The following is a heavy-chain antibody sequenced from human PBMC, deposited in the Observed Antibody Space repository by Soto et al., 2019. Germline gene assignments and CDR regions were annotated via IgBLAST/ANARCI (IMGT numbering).Heavy chain of an antibody. CDR3: ARSETGTEDYFDY. CDR1: GGTFSSYA. V-gene: IGHV1-69*13. Sequence: SVKVSCKASGGTFSSYAISWVRQAPGQGLEWMGGIIPIFGTANYAQKFQGRVTITADESTSTAYMELSSLRSEDTAVYYCARSETGTEDYFDYWGQGTLVTVSS. CDR2: IIPIFGTA. D-gene: IGHD1-7*01. J-gene: IGHJ4*02.